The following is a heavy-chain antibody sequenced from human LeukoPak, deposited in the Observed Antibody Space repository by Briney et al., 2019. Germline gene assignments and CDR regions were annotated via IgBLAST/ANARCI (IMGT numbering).Heavy chain of an antibody. Sequence: TSETLSLTCTVSGGSISNYYWSWIRQPPGKGLEWIGYIYYSGSTNYNPSLKSRVTISIDTSKNQFSLKLSSVTAADTAVYYCARLTTRYGNNDYGNYFEYWGQGTLVTVSS. CDR2: IYYSGST. D-gene: IGHD4-17*01. V-gene: IGHV4-59*01. J-gene: IGHJ4*02. CDR1: GGSISNYY. CDR3: ARLTTRYGNNDYGNYFEY.